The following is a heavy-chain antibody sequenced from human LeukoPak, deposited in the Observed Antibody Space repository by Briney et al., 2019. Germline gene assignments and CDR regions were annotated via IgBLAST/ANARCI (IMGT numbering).Heavy chain of an antibody. CDR2: IYHSGST. D-gene: IGHD3-22*01. CDR3: ASNYYDSSGYYYFDY. Sequence: PSETLSLTCTVSGGSISSGGYSWSWIRQPPGKGLEWIGNIYHSGSTYYNPSLKSRVTISVDRSKNQFSLKLSSVTVADTAVYYCASNYYDSSGYYYFDYWGQRTLVTVSS. V-gene: IGHV4-30-2*01. J-gene: IGHJ4*02. CDR1: GGSISSGGYS.